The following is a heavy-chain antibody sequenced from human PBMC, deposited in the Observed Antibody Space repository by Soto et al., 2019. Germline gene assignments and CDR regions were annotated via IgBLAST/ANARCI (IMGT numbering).Heavy chain of an antibody. V-gene: IGHV3-30-3*01. CDR2: ISYDGSNK. J-gene: IGHJ5*02. CDR1: GFTFSSYA. CDR3: ARGPNYYDSSGYFNWFDP. D-gene: IGHD3-22*01. Sequence: SGGSLRLSCAASGFTFSSYAMHWVRQAPGKGLEWVAVISYDGSNKYYADSVKGRFTISRDNSKNTLYLQMNSLRAEDTAVYYCARGPNYYDSSGYFNWFDPWGQGTLVTVSS.